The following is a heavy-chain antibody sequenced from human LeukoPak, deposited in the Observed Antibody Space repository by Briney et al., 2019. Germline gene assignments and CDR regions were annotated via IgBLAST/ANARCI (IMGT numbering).Heavy chain of an antibody. CDR3: ARENDQGFDY. V-gene: IGHV3-21*01. Sequence: GGSLRLSCAASGFTFSSHSMNWVRQAPGKGLEWVSSFGTRSTSIYYARSVTGRFIISRDNAKNSLYLQMNSLRAEDTAVYYCARENDQGFDYWGQGTLVTVSS. J-gene: IGHJ4*02. D-gene: IGHD3-16*01. CDR1: GFTFSSHS. CDR2: FGTRSTSI.